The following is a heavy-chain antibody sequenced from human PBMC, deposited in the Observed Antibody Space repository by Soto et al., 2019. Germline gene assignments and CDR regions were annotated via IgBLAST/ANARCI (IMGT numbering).Heavy chain of an antibody. J-gene: IGHJ6*02. CDR2: IYYSGST. V-gene: IGHV4-61*08. D-gene: IGHD3-22*01. CDR3: ARAALVGGYYYYGMDV. CDR1: GGSISGGGDY. Sequence: SETLRLTCTVSGGSISGGGDYWSWIRQPPGKGLEWIGYIYYSGSTNYNPSLKSRVTISVDTSKNQFSLKLSSVTAADTAVYYCARAALVGGYYYYGMDVWGQGTTVTVSS.